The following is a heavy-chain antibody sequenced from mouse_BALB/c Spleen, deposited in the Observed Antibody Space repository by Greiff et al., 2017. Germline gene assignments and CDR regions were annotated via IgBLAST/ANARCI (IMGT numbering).Heavy chain of an antibody. V-gene: IGHV14-4*02. J-gene: IGHJ2*01. CDR2: IDPENGDT. Sequence: EVQLQESGAELVRSGASVKLSCTASGFNIKDYYMHWVKQRPEQGLEWIGWIDPENGDTEYAPKFQGKATMTADTSSNTAYLQLSSLTSEDTAVYYCNRGGLRHYFDYWGQGTTLTVSS. CDR1: GFNIKDYY. CDR3: NRGGLRHYFDY. D-gene: IGHD3-1*01.